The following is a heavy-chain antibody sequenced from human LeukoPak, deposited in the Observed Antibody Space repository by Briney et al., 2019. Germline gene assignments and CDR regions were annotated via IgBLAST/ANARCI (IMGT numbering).Heavy chain of an antibody. CDR3: ATPSGGSRRYFDY. J-gene: IGHJ4*02. CDR1: GGTFSSYA. D-gene: IGHD3-16*01. Sequence: ASVKVSCKASGGTFSSYAISWVRQAPGQGLEWMGRIIPIFGIANYAQRFQGRVTITADKSMSTAYMELSSLRSEDTAVYYCATPSGGSRRYFDYWGQGTLVTVSS. V-gene: IGHV1-69*04. CDR2: IIPIFGIA.